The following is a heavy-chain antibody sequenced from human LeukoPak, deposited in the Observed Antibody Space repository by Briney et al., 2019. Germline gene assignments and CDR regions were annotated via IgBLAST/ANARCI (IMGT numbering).Heavy chain of an antibody. CDR1: GFTFSSYA. V-gene: IGHV3-30-3*01. Sequence: GGSLRLSCAASGFTFSSYAMHWVRQAPGKGLEWVAVIPYDGSNRYYADSVKGRFTISRDNSKNTLYLQMSSLRAEDTAVYYCASPFGYSHLTYHYWGQGTLVTVSS. CDR3: ASPFGYSHLTYHY. CDR2: IPYDGSNR. D-gene: IGHD6-13*01. J-gene: IGHJ4*02.